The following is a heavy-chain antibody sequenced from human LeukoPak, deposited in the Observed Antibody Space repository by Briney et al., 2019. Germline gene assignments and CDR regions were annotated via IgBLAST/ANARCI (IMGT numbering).Heavy chain of an antibody. CDR3: AKDSNRITMIVVVITTFGAFDI. Sequence: GGSLRLSCAASGFTFSSYAMSWVRQAPGKGLEWVSAISGSGGSTYYADSVKGRFTISKDNSKNTLYLQMNSLRAEDTAVYYCAKDSNRITMIVVVITTFGAFDIWGQGTMVTVSS. D-gene: IGHD3-22*01. V-gene: IGHV3-23*01. J-gene: IGHJ3*02. CDR2: ISGSGGST. CDR1: GFTFSSYA.